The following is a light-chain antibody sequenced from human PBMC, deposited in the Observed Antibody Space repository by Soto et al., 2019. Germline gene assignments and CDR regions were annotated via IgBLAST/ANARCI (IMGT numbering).Light chain of an antibody. Sequence: QSVLTQPPSVSGAPGRRVTISCTGSSSNVGAGYDVHWYQLLPGTAPKLLIYDNNNRPSGVPDRFSGSKSGTSASLAITGRQAEDEADYYCQYYDSSLSGWVFGTGTKLTVL. CDR1: SSNVGAGYD. CDR3: QYYDSSLSGWV. V-gene: IGLV1-40*01. CDR2: DNN. J-gene: IGLJ1*01.